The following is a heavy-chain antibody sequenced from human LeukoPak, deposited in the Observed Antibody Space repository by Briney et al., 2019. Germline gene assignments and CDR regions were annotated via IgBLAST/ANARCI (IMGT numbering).Heavy chain of an antibody. Sequence: GGSVRLSCVASGFTFSDVWLSWVRQAGGKGLEGVGRVKTKADGGTAYYSAPVRGRFTISRDDSKDPLYLQMNSLTAEDTGVYFCTAPHLYWGHGIRVSVSP. CDR1: GFTFSDVW. CDR3: TAPHLY. CDR2: VKTKADGGTA. D-gene: IGHD2-15*01. J-gene: IGHJ4*03. V-gene: IGHV3-15*01.